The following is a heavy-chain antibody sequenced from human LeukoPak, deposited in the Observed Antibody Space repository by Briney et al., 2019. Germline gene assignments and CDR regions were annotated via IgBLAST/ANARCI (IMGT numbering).Heavy chain of an antibody. J-gene: IGHJ4*02. Sequence: PGGSLRLSCAASGFTFSSYAMHWVRQAPGKGLEWVAVISYDGSNKYYADSVKGRFTISRDNSKNTLYLQMNSLRAEDTAVYYCARARSYCSGGSCYPGYFDYWGQGTLVTVSS. D-gene: IGHD2-15*01. CDR3: ARARSYCSGGSCYPGYFDY. CDR2: ISYDGSNK. CDR1: GFTFSSYA. V-gene: IGHV3-30-3*01.